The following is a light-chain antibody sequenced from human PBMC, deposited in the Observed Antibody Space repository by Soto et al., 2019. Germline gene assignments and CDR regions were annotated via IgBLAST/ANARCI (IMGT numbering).Light chain of an antibody. Sequence: DIQMTQSPSTLSASVGDTVTITCRASQSISRWLAWYQQKPGKAPKILISDASILENGVPSRFSGTGSGTEFTPTIRHLQPDDFATYFCQPYNSFSLITVGQGTRLESK. CDR2: DAS. CDR1: QSISRW. CDR3: QPYNSFSLIT. J-gene: IGKJ5*01. V-gene: IGKV1-5*01.